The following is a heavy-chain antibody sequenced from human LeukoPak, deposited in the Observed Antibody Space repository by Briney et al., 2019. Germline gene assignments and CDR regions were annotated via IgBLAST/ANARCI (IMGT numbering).Heavy chain of an antibody. D-gene: IGHD3-3*01. CDR2: ISAYNGNT. CDR1: GYTFTSYG. Sequence: ASVKVSCKASGYTFTSYGISWVRQAPGQGLEWMGWISAYNGNTNYAQKLQGRVTMTTDTSTSTAYMELRSLRSDDTAVYYCARESPMGSLEWLFPPYYYYGMDVWGQGTTVTVSS. CDR3: ARESPMGSLEWLFPPYYYYGMDV. J-gene: IGHJ6*02. V-gene: IGHV1-18*01.